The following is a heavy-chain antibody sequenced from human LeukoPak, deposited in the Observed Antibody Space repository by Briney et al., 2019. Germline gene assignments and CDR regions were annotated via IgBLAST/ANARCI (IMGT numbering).Heavy chain of an antibody. CDR3: VKDSYYYDNSGYYYVKDH. CDR1: GFPFSRFA. Sequence: PGGSLRLPCAASGFPFSRFAMIWVRRAPGKGLEWVTDICGSGGSTNYADSVKGRFTISRDNSKNTLYVQMNSLRVDDTAMYYCVKDSYYYDNSGYYYVKDHWGQGTLVTVSS. D-gene: IGHD3-22*01. CDR2: ICGSGGST. J-gene: IGHJ4*02. V-gene: IGHV3-23*01.